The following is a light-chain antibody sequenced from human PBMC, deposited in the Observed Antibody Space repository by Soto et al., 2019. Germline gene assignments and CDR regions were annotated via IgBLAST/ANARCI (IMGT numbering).Light chain of an antibody. CDR1: QSISSY. CDR3: QQHRSYPYT. Sequence: DIQMTQSPSTLSASVGDRVTITCRASQSISSYLAWYQQKPGKAPKLLIYDASNLLSGVPSRFSGSGSGTEFTLPISSLQPDDFATYYCQQHRSYPYTFGQGTKLEIK. CDR2: DAS. J-gene: IGKJ2*01. V-gene: IGKV1-5*01.